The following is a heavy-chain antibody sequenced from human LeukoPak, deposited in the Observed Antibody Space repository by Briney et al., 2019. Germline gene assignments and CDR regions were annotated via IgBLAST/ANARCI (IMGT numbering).Heavy chain of an antibody. CDR2: IIPIFDTA. D-gene: IGHD3-22*01. V-gene: IGHV1-69*13. Sequence: GASVKVSCKASGGTFSSYAISWVRQAPGQGQEWMGGIIPIFDTANYAQKFQGRVTITADESTSTAYMELSSLRSEDTAVYYCAREGYYYDSGGYPFDYWGQGTLVTVSS. CDR3: AREGYYYDSGGYPFDY. J-gene: IGHJ4*02. CDR1: GGTFSSYA.